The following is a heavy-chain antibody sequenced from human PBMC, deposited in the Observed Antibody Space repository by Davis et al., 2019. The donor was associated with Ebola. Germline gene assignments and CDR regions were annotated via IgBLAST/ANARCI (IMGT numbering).Heavy chain of an antibody. CDR2: ISGFNTNT. J-gene: IGHJ4*02. D-gene: IGHD3-9*01. CDR1: GYTFTSYG. V-gene: IGHV1-18*04. Sequence: ASVKVSCKSSGYTFTSYGLVWVRQAPGLGLEWMGWISGFNTNTNFAQKFQGRVTVSKDTSTNTAYMDLGSLTSDDTAIYYCARAPNYDVLTGTSSYYFDSWGQGTLVTVSS. CDR3: ARAPNYDVLTGTSSYYFDS.